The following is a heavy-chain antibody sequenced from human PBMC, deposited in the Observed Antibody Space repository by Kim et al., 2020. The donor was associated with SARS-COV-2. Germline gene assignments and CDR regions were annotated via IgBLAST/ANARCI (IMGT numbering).Heavy chain of an antibody. J-gene: IGHJ6*02. CDR1: GGSISSSSYY. V-gene: IGHV4-39*01. CDR3: ARHGAYGSGSYYGFVYYYCMDV. Sequence: SETLSLTCTVSGGSISSSSYYWGWIRQPPGKGLEWIGSIYYSGSTYYNPSLKSRVTISVDTSKNQFSLKLSSVTAADTAVYYCARHGAYGSGSYYGFVYYYCMDVGGQGTTVTVSS. CDR2: IYYSGST. D-gene: IGHD3-10*01.